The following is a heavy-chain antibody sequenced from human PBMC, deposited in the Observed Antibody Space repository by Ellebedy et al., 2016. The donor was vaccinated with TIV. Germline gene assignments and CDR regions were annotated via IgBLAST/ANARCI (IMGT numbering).Heavy chain of an antibody. D-gene: IGHD2-21*02. CDR1: GFTFADYT. J-gene: IGHJ1*01. V-gene: IGHV3-43*01. Sequence: GESLKISCAASGFTFADYTMPWVRPAQGKGLEWVSLISWTGGRTYYADSVKGRFTISIENSKKSLYLQMNSLRNEDTALYYCAKTDCAGDCYAILEWGQGTLVTVSS. CDR3: AKTDCAGDCYAILE. CDR2: ISWTGGRT.